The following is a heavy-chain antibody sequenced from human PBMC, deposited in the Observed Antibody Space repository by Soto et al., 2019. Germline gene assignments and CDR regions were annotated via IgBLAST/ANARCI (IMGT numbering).Heavy chain of an antibody. CDR3: ASDLYSGTSDY. V-gene: IGHV3-7*05. CDR1: GFTFSSYW. Sequence: EVQLVESGGGLVQPGGSLTLSCAASGFTFSSYWMNWVRQAPGKGLEWGANIDQDGSTTDYVGSVKGRFTISRDNAKKSLYLQMNSLRAEDTALYYCASDLYSGTSDYWGQGTLVTVSS. J-gene: IGHJ4*02. D-gene: IGHD1-26*01. CDR2: IDQDGSTT.